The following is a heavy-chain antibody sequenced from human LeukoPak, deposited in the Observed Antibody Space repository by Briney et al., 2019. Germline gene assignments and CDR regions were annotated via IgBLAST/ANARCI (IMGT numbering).Heavy chain of an antibody. D-gene: IGHD5-12*01. V-gene: IGHV4-59*11. CDR1: DVSLSSHY. CDR3: ARGRVALAILYGMDV. Sequence: SETLFLTCTVSDVSLSSHYWSWIRQPPGKRLEWVWYIYYSGVTNYNPSLKSRVTISVDTSKNQFSLRLTSVSAADTAVYYCARGRVALAILYGMDVWGQGTTVTVSS. CDR2: IYYSGVT. J-gene: IGHJ6*02.